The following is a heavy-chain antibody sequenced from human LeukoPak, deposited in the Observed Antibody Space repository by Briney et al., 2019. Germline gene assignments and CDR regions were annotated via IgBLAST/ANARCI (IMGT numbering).Heavy chain of an antibody. D-gene: IGHD1-26*01. V-gene: IGHV3-30*04. CDR2: ISSDGSNK. J-gene: IGHJ4*02. CDR3: ARDDIIVGATTLDY. Sequence: GRSLRLSCEASEFIFSTYAMHWVRQAPGKGLEWLAVISSDGSNKYHVDSVKGRFTISRDNSKNTLYLEMDSVRLGDTAVYYCARDDIIVGATTLDYWGQGTLVTVSS. CDR1: EFIFSTYA.